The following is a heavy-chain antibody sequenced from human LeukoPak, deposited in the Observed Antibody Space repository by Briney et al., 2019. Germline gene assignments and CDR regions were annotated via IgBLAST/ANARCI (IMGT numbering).Heavy chain of an antibody. V-gene: IGHV6-1*01. CDR2: TYYRSKWYN. CDR1: GHSVSSNSAA. J-gene: IGHJ4*02. CDR3: ARDCVCTGCLDY. D-gene: IGHD6-19*01. Sequence: SQTLSLTFAISGHSVSSNSAAWNWIRQSPSRDLDWLRRTYYRSKWYNAYAASLKSRITINPDTSKKQFSLQLIPVTPLNPPVYYCARDCVCTGCLDYWGQGTLVTVSS.